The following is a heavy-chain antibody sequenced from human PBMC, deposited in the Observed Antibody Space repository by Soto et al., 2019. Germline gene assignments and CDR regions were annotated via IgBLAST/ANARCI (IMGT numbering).Heavy chain of an antibody. V-gene: IGHV3-48*03. D-gene: IGHD3-22*01. CDR1: GFTFSSSD. Sequence: GGSLRLSCAASGFTFSSSDMYWVRQAPGKGLELVSYIHPSAQPIFYADSVKGRFTISRDNAKNSLYLQISSLRAADSAVYYCARRDSRWGQGTMVTVSS. J-gene: IGHJ3*01. CDR2: IHPSAQPI. CDR3: ARRDSR.